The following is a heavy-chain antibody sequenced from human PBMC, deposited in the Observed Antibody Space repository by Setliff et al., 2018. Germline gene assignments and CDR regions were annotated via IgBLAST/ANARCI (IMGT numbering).Heavy chain of an antibody. Sequence: SETLSLTCTVSGGSITSSSYYWGWVRQPPGKGLEWIGTIFWSGTTYYNPSLNSRGTISLDTSKNQFSLKLSSVTAADTAVYYCARVSQYSSGWYYFYYYGMDVWGQGTTVTVSS. CDR3: ARVSQYSSGWYYFYYYGMDV. CDR1: GGSITSSSYY. V-gene: IGHV4-39*07. J-gene: IGHJ6*02. D-gene: IGHD6-19*01. CDR2: IFWSGTT.